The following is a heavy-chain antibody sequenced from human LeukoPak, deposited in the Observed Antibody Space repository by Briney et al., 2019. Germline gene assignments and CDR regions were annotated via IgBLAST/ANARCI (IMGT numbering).Heavy chain of an antibody. J-gene: IGHJ3*02. V-gene: IGHV5-51*01. Sequence: GESLKISCKLSGYSFTNYWIGWVRQMPGKGLEWMGIIFLGDSDTRYSPSFRGLVTFSADKSINTAYLHWSSLKASDTALYYCARHGVVPATDDAFDIWGQGTRVTVSS. CDR3: ARHGVVPATDDAFDI. D-gene: IGHD2-2*01. CDR1: GYSFTNYW. CDR2: IFLGDSDT.